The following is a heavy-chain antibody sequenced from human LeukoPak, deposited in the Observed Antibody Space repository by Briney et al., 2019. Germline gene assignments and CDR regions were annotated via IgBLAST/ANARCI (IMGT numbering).Heavy chain of an antibody. V-gene: IGHV4-61*02. CDR1: GGSISSGSYY. J-gene: IGHJ4*02. CDR3: ARVGCSSSSCGADY. Sequence: SETLSLTCTVSGGSISSGSYYWSWIRQPAGKGLEWIGRIYTSGSTNYNPSLKSRVTISVDASKNQLSLKLSSVTAADTAVYYCARVGCSSSSCGADYWGQGTLVTVSS. D-gene: IGHD6-6*01. CDR2: IYTSGST.